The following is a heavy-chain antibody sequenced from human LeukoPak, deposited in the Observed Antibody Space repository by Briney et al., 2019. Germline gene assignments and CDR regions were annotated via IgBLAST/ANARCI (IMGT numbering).Heavy chain of an antibody. Sequence: ASVKVSCKASGGTFSSYAISWVRQAPGQGLEWMGWINPNSGGTNYAQKFQGRVTMTRDTSISTAYMELSRLRSDDTAVYYCARGEYYYDSSGYYYFDYWGQGTLVTVSS. CDR3: ARGEYYYDSSGYYYFDY. J-gene: IGHJ4*02. V-gene: IGHV1-2*02. CDR1: GGTFSSYA. CDR2: INPNSGGT. D-gene: IGHD3-22*01.